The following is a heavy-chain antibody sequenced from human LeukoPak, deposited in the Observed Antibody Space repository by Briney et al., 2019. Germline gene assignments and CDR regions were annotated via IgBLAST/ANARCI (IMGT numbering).Heavy chain of an antibody. CDR1: GGSVSSGGYY. D-gene: IGHD3-22*01. Sequence: SETLSLTCTVSGGSVSSGGYYWHWIRQHPGKGLEWIGYIYYSGSTYYNPSLKSRVTISLDTSKNQFSLKLSSVTAADTAVYYCARWYYDNSGYRYFDYWGQGTLVTVSS. CDR2: IYYSGST. CDR3: ARWYYDNSGYRYFDY. J-gene: IGHJ4*02. V-gene: IGHV4-31*03.